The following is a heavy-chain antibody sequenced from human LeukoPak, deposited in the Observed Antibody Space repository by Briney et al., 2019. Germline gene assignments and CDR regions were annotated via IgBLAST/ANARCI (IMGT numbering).Heavy chain of an antibody. J-gene: IGHJ6*02. Sequence: ASVKVSCKVSGYTLTELSMHWVRQAPGKGLEWMGGFDPEDGETIYAQKFQGRVTMTEDTSTDTAYMELSSLRSKDTAVYYCATQADTAMVIYYYGMDVWGQGTTVTVSS. D-gene: IGHD5-18*01. CDR3: ATQADTAMVIYYYGMDV. CDR1: GYTLTELS. V-gene: IGHV1-24*01. CDR2: FDPEDGET.